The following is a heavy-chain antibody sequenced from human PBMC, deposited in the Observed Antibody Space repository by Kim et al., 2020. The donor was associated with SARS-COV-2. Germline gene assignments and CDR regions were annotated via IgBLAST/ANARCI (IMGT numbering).Heavy chain of an antibody. CDR2: MNPNSGNT. CDR1: GYTFTSYD. CDR3: ARSWLKIRRGIAVAGVNWFDP. Sequence: ASVKVSCKASGYTFTSYDINWVRQATGQGLEWMGWMNPNSGNTGYAQKFQGRVTMTRNTSISTAYMELSSLRSEDTAVYYCARSWLKIRRGIAVAGVNWFDPWGQGTLVTVSS. D-gene: IGHD6-19*01. V-gene: IGHV1-8*01. J-gene: IGHJ5*02.